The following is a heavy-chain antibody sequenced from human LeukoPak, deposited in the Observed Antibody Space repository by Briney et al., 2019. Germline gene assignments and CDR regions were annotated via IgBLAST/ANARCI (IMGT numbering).Heavy chain of an antibody. V-gene: IGHV3-23*01. Sequence: GGSLRLSCAASGFTFISFAMSWVRQAPGEGLEWVSAIIDDSGDTYYADSGQCRVVTSRDNYERTLCLQKSSLGAEDTAVYYCAKQLGCSSDGSSYFPYWGQGALVTVSS. CDR1: GFTFISFA. CDR2: IIDDSGDT. D-gene: IGHD2-15*01. CDR3: AKQLGCSSDGSSYFPY. J-gene: IGHJ4*02.